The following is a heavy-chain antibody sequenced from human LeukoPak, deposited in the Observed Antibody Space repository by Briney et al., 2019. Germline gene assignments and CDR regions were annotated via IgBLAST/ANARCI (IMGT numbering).Heavy chain of an antibody. V-gene: IGHV4-61*02. Sequence: SQTLSLTCTVSGGSFSSGSYYWSWIRQPAGKGLEWIGRIYTSGSTNYNPSLKGRVTISVDTSKNQFSLKLSSVTAADTAVYYCVRGGGDWGFHQSDYWGQGTLVTVSS. D-gene: IGHD2-21*01. CDR1: GGSFSSGSYY. CDR3: VRGGGDWGFHQSDY. J-gene: IGHJ4*02. CDR2: IYTSGST.